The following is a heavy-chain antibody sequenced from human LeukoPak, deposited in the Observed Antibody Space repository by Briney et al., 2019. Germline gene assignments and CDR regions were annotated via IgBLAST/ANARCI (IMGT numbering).Heavy chain of an antibody. D-gene: IGHD3-10*01. CDR1: GSTFSNYN. CDR2: ISSSSNII. V-gene: IGHV3-48*01. CDR3: ARDFAREFTIDY. Sequence: GGSLRLSCAASGSTFSNYNMNWVRQPPGKGLQWVSYISSSSNIIYYADSVKGCFTISRDNAKNSLFLQMNSLRAEDTAVYYCARDFAREFTIDYWGQGTLVTVSS. J-gene: IGHJ4*02.